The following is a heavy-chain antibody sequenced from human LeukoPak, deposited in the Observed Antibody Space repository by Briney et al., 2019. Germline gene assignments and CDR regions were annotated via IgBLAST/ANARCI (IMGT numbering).Heavy chain of an antibody. CDR1: GFTFSSYG. Sequence: GGSLTLSCAASGFTFSSYGMHWVRQAPGKGLEWVGVISYDGSNKYYAASVKGRFTISRYNSKSTLYPQMKSLRVEDTAVYYCAKGYYADHGDNWGQGTLVTASS. CDR3: AKGYYADHGDN. D-gene: IGHD4-17*01. CDR2: ISYDGSNK. J-gene: IGHJ4*02. V-gene: IGHV3-30*18.